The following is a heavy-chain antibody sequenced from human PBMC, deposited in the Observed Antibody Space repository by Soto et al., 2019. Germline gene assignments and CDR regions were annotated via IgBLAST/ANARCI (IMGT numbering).Heavy chain of an antibody. V-gene: IGHV4-59*01. CDR3: ARVGGRTRFAFDI. Sequence: ETLSLTCTVSGGSISSYYWSWIRQPPGKGLEWIGYIYYSGSTNYNPSLKSRVTISVDTSKNQFSLKLSSVTAADTAVYYCARVGGRTRFAFDIWGQGTMVTVSS. CDR2: IYYSGST. D-gene: IGHD1-26*01. J-gene: IGHJ3*02. CDR1: GGSISSYY.